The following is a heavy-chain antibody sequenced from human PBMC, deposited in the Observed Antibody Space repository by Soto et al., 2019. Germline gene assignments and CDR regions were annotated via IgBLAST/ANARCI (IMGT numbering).Heavy chain of an antibody. J-gene: IGHJ5*02. CDR1: GGSISSYY. CDR3: AVVDSTGNWFDP. V-gene: IGHV4-59*04. CDR2: MYYSGTT. Sequence: PSETLSLTCTVSGGSISSYYLSWIRQPPGKGLEFIGSMYYSGTTYYNPSLKSRVTISVDTSKNQFTLKLISVTAADTAVYYCAVVDSTGNWFDPWGEGARVTVSS. D-gene: IGHD6-25*01.